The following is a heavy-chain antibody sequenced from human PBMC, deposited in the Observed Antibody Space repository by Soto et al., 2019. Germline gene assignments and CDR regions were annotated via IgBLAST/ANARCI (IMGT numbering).Heavy chain of an antibody. J-gene: IGHJ4*02. CDR3: ARGGAIWGSYRYTFGY. V-gene: IGHV1-3*01. Sequence: ASLKVSCKASGYTFTSYAMHWVRQAPGQRLEWMGWINAGNGNTKYSQKFQGRVTITRDTSASTAYMELSSLRSEDTAVYYCARGGAIWGSYRYTFGYWGQGTLVTVSS. CDR1: GYTFTSYA. D-gene: IGHD3-16*02. CDR2: INAGNGNT.